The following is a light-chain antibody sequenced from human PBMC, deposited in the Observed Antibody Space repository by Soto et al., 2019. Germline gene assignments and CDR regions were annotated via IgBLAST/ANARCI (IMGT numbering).Light chain of an antibody. CDR2: DAS. Sequence: EIVLTQSPATPSLSPGERATLSCRASQSVSSYLAWYQQKPGQAPRLLIYDASNRATGIPARFSGSGSGADFTLTIASLEPEDSAVYFCQQRSEWPLTFGGGTKV. V-gene: IGKV3-11*01. J-gene: IGKJ4*01. CDR3: QQRSEWPLT. CDR1: QSVSSY.